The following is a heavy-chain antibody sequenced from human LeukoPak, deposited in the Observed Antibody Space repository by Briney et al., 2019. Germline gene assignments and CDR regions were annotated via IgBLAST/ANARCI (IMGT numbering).Heavy chain of an antibody. D-gene: IGHD6-13*01. CDR3: ARYDSSWYGVDY. CDR1: GGSFSGYY. J-gene: IGHJ4*02. CDR2: INHSGST. V-gene: IGHV4-34*01. Sequence: SETLSLTCAVYGGSFSGYYWSWIRQPPGKGLEWIGEINHSGSTNYNPSLKSRVTISVDTSKNQFSLQLTSVTAADTAVYYCARYDSSWYGVDYWGQGTLVTVSS.